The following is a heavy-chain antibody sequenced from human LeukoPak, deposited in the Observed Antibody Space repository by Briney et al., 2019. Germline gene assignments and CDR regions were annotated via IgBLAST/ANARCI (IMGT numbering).Heavy chain of an antibody. CDR1: GYSISSGYY. Sequence: SETLSLTCTVSGYSISSGYYWAWIRQPPGKGLEWIGSIFHSGSTYYNPSLKSRVTISVDTSKNQFSLKLSSVTAADTAVYYCARDSRIHCSGGSCYGHYYYYYMDVWGKGTTVTVSS. CDR3: ARDSRIHCSGGSCYGHYYYYYMDV. J-gene: IGHJ6*03. V-gene: IGHV4-38-2*02. D-gene: IGHD2-15*01. CDR2: IFHSGST.